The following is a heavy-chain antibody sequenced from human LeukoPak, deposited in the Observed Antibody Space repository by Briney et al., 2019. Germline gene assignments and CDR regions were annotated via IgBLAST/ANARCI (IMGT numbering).Heavy chain of an antibody. J-gene: IGHJ4*02. V-gene: IGHV1-2*02. CDR3: ARDRRSTGYSSGWYEDY. CDR1: GYTFTGYY. Sequence: ASVKVSCKASGYTFTGYYMHWVRQAPGQGLEWMGWINPNSGGTNYAQKFQGRVTITADKSTSTAYMELSSLRSEDTAVYYCARDRRSTGYSSGWYEDYWGQGTLVTVSS. CDR2: INPNSGGT. D-gene: IGHD6-19*01.